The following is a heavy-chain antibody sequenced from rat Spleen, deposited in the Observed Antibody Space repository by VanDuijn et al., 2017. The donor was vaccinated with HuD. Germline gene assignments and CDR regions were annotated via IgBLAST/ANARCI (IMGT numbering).Heavy chain of an antibody. J-gene: IGHJ2*01. CDR1: GLSLTSNS. Sequence: QVQLKESGPGLVQPSQTLSLTCTVSGLSLTSNSVSWIRQPPGKGLEWMGVILINGGTDYNSAIKSRLSISRDTSKSQVFLKMNSLQTEDTAMYFCATQHYYDGYYRDSWGQGVMVTVSS. V-gene: IGHV2-47*01. CDR2: ILINGGT. D-gene: IGHD1-12*03. CDR3: ATQHYYDGYYRDS.